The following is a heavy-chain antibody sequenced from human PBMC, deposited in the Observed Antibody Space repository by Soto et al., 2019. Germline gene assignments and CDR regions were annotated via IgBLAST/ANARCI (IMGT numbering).Heavy chain of an antibody. J-gene: IGHJ6*02. CDR3: ARDAPPPELRFLEWHNYDYNGMDV. CDR1: GYSFTAYG. D-gene: IGHD3-3*01. V-gene: IGHV1-18*01. Sequence: GASVKVSCKTSGYSFTAYGISWVRQAPGQGLEWMRWISCYNGKTKYAQKVQGRVTMTTDTSTSTAYMEVRSLRSDDTAIYYCARDAPPPELRFLEWHNYDYNGMDVWGQGTTVTVSS. CDR2: ISCYNGKT.